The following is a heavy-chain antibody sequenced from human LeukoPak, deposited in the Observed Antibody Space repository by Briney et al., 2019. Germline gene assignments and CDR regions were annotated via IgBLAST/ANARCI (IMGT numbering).Heavy chain of an antibody. D-gene: IGHD5-18*01. V-gene: IGHV3-74*01. CDR3: ARDHRLYSYGYFCAFDI. CDR2: INSDGSST. CDR1: GFTFSSYW. Sequence: GGSLRLSCAASGFTFSSYWMHWVRQAPGKGLVWVSRINSDGSSTSYADSVKGRFTISRDNAKNTLYPQMNSLRAEDTAVYYCARDHRLYSYGYFCAFDIWGQGTMVTVSS. J-gene: IGHJ3*02.